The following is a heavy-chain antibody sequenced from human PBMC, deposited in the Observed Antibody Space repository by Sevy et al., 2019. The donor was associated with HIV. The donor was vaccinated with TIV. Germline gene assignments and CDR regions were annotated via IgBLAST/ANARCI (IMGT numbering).Heavy chain of an antibody. CDR3: ARDRVYCSSTSCYNYYYYGMDV. CDR2: ISYDGSNK. J-gene: IGHJ6*02. D-gene: IGHD2-2*02. CDR1: GFTFSSYA. V-gene: IGHV3-30*04. Sequence: GGSLRLSCAASGFTFSSYAMHWVRQAPGKGLEWVAVISYDGSNKYYADSVKGGFNISRDNSKNTMYLQMNSLRAEDTAVYYCARDRVYCSSTSCYNYYYYGMDVWGQGTTVTVSS.